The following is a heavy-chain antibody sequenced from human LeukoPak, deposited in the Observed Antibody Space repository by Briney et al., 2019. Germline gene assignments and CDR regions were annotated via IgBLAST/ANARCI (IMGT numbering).Heavy chain of an antibody. CDR3: ARLYCSSTSCYWGIYFDY. J-gene: IGHJ4*02. Sequence: PSETLSLTCAVYGGSFSGYYWSWIRQPPGKGREWIGEINHSGSTNYNPSLKSRVTISVDTSKNQFSLKLSSVTAADTAVYYCARLYCSSTSCYWGIYFDYWGQGTLVTVSS. V-gene: IGHV4-34*01. D-gene: IGHD2-2*01. CDR1: GGSFSGYY. CDR2: INHSGST.